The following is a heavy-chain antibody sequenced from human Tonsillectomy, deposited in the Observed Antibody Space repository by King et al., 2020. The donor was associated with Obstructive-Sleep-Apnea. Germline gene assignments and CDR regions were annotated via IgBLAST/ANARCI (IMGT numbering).Heavy chain of an antibody. V-gene: IGHV3-64*01. D-gene: IGHD6-13*01. CDR1: GFTFSTYA. J-gene: IGHJ4*02. Sequence: VQLVESGGGLVQPGGSLRLSCAASGFTFSTYAMHWVRQAPGKGLEYVSAISSNGGSTYYANSVKGRFTISRDNSKNTLYLQMGSLRAEDMAVYYCARDILDSSSWTGYFDYWGQGTLVTVSS. CDR3: ARDILDSSSWTGYFDY. CDR2: ISSNGGST.